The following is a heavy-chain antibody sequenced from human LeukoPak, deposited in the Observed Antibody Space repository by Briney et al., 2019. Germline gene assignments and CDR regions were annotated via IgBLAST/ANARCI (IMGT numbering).Heavy chain of an antibody. CDR2: IWHGGSKT. CDR3: ARAYYGDGD. CDR1: GFTFSSYG. V-gene: IGHV3-33*08. D-gene: IGHD4-17*01. Sequence: PGGSLRLSCAASGFTFSSYGMHWVRQAPGKGLEWVAVIWHGGSKTDYADSVKGRFTISRDDSKSTLYLQMNSLSAEDTAVYYCARAYYGDGDWGQGTLVTVSS. J-gene: IGHJ4*02.